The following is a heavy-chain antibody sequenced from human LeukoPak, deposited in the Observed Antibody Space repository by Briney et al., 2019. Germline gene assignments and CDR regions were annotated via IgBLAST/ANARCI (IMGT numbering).Heavy chain of an antibody. Sequence: SETLSLTCTVSGGSISRADYYWSWIRQPPGKGLEWLGYISYSGDSYYNPSLKSRLTISIDTSKDQFSLKLSSVTAAGTAVYYCATGRVGATFDAWGQGTQVTVSS. D-gene: IGHD1-26*01. CDR3: ATGRVGATFDA. CDR2: ISYSGDS. J-gene: IGHJ5*02. CDR1: GGSISRADYY. V-gene: IGHV4-30-4*01.